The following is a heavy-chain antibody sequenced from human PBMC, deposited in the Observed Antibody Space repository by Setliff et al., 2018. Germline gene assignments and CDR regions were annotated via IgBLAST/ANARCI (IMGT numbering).Heavy chain of an antibody. CDR2: IQGTGNT. CDR3: AGTPARGTTWLSPFDY. J-gene: IGHJ4*02. V-gene: IGHV4-61*02. CDR1: GGSFDSGTHY. D-gene: IGHD3-9*01. Sequence: SETLSFTCTVTGGSFDSGTHYWSWIRQPAGKVPEWIGLIQGTGNTNYNPSLQSRATISIDTSKNQISLKITSVTAADTALYSCAGTPARGTTWLSPFDYWGQGIQVTVSS.